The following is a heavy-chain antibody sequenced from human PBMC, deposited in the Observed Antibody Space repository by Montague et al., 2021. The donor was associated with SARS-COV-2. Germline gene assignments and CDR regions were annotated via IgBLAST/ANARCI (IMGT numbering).Heavy chain of an antibody. Sequence: SETLSLTCMCYGDAISHSSYDWSWIPQPPAKGLVWIGRISYSGSTYYNPSLKSRVTISVDTSKNQVSLKLNSVTAAGTAVYYCARVRQWLVPFDYWGQGTLVTVSS. J-gene: IGHJ4*02. V-gene: IGHV4-39*07. CDR1: GDAISHSSYD. CDR3: ARVRQWLVPFDY. CDR2: ISYSGST. D-gene: IGHD6-19*01.